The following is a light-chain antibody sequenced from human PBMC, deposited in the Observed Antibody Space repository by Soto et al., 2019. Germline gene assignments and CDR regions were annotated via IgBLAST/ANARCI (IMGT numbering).Light chain of an antibody. CDR3: QQYNIYWT. Sequence: DVQMTQSPSTLSASVGDRVTLTCRASQSISGSLAWYQQKPGKAPKALIYDASSLESGVPSRFRGSGSGTEFTLTISSLQPDDFATYYCQQYNIYWTFGQGTKVDIK. J-gene: IGKJ1*01. CDR1: QSISGS. CDR2: DAS. V-gene: IGKV1-5*01.